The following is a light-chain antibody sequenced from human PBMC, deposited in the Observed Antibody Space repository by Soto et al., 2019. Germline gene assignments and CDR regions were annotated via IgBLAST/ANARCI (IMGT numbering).Light chain of an antibody. CDR2: DTS. V-gene: IGKV3-11*01. CDR3: PERSNWPRT. Sequence: EIVLTQSPATLSLSPGESATLSCRASQSVSSYLAWYQQKPGQAPRLLIYDTSNRATGIPARFSGSGSGTAYTRTISSLEPEDFAVYYCPERSNWPRTFGQGTRLVIK. CDR1: QSVSSY. J-gene: IGKJ5*01.